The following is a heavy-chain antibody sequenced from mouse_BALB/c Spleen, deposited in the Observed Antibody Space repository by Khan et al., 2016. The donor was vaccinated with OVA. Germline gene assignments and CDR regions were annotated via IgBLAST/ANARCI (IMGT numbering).Heavy chain of an antibody. Sequence: QVQLQQSGAELVKPGASVKLSCKASGFTFTSYYMYWVKQRPGQGLEWIGEFNPSNGDTNFNEKLKSKATLTVDRSSSTAYMQLNSLTSEDSAVYYCTRSGYGSFAYWGQGTLVTVSA. CDR3: TRSGYGSFAY. V-gene: IGHV1S81*02. CDR1: GFTFTSYY. J-gene: IGHJ3*01. D-gene: IGHD2-1*01. CDR2: FNPSNGDT.